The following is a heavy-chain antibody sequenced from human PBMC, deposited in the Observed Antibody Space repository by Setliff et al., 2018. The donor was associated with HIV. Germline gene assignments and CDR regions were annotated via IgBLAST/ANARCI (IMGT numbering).Heavy chain of an antibody. CDR3: ARHVDIVAPFDF. CDR2: IFSSGST. V-gene: IGHV4-39*01. D-gene: IGHD5-12*01. CDR1: GASIPSSSHY. Sequence: PSETLSLTCTVSGASIPSSSHYWGWIRQPPGKGLQWIGTIFSSGSTYYDPSLKSRVTISIDSSKNQISLKLNFVTAADTAVYYWARHVDIVAPFDFWGQGTLVTVSS. J-gene: IGHJ4*02.